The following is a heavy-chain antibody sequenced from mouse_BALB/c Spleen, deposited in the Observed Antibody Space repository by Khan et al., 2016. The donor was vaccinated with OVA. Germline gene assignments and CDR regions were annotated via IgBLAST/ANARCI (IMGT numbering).Heavy chain of an antibody. J-gene: IGHJ2*01. CDR3: ARVYGGDFDY. D-gene: IGHD1-1*01. CDR1: GYSITTDYA. V-gene: IGHV3-2*02. Sequence: EVKLLESGPGLVKPSQSLSLTCTVTGYSITTDYAWNWIRQFPGNKLEWMGFISYSGNTKYNPSLNSRISISRDTSTNQFFLQLKSVTTEDTARYYCARVYGGDFDYWGQGTTLTVSS. CDR2: ISYSGNT.